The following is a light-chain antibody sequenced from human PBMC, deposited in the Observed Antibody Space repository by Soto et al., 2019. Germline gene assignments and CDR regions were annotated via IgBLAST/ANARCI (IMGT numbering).Light chain of an antibody. CDR3: QAWDSSTVV. CDR2: QDS. CDR1: KLGDKY. V-gene: IGLV3-1*01. J-gene: IGLJ2*01. Sequence: SYELTQPPSVSVSPGQTASITCSGDKLGDKYACWYQQKPRQSPVLVIYQDSKRPSGIPERFSGSNSGNTATLTISGTQAMDEADYFCQAWDSSTVVFGGGTKRTLL.